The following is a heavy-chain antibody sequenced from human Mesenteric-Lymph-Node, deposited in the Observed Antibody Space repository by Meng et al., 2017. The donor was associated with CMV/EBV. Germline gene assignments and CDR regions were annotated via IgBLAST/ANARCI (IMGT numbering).Heavy chain of an antibody. CDR3: ARHKVVVAYCFDY. J-gene: IGHJ4*02. CDR2: IYYSGST. D-gene: IGHD2-2*01. V-gene: IGHV4-39*01. CDR1: GGSISSSSYY. Sequence: ESLKISCTVSGGSISSSSYYWGWSRQPPGKGLEWIGSIYYSGSTYYNPSLKSRVTISVDTSKNQFSLKLSSVTAADTAVYYCARHKVVVAYCFDYWGQGTLVTVSS.